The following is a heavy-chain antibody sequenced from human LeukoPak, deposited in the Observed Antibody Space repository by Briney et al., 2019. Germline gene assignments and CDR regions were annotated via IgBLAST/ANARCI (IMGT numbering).Heavy chain of an antibody. J-gene: IGHJ3*02. D-gene: IGHD2-15*01. CDR3: ARDSIVHKPYAFDI. CDR1: GFTFSSYW. V-gene: IGHV3-7*01. Sequence: GGSLRLSCAASGFTFSSYWMSWVRQAPGKGLEWVANIKQDGSEKYYVDSVKGRFTISRDNAKNSLYLQMNSLRAEDTAVYYCARDSIVHKPYAFDIWGQGTVVTVSS. CDR2: IKQDGSEK.